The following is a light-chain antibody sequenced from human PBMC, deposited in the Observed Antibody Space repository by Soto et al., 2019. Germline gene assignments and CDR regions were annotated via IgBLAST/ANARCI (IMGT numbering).Light chain of an antibody. V-gene: IGKV1-39*01. CDR3: QESYSHSRT. CDR1: QSINTY. J-gene: IGKJ3*01. CDR2: AAS. Sequence: DIQMPQSPSSLSASVGDRVTITCRASQSINTYLNWYQQKPGKAHKLLIYAASSLQSGVPSRFSGSGSGTDFTLTIGSLQPEDFATYYCQESYSHSRTFGPGTKVDI.